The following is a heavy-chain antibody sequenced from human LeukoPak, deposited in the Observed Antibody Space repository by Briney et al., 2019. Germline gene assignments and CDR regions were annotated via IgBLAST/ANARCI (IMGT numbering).Heavy chain of an antibody. CDR1: GFTLSSYW. CDR3: ARDPHDILRWANAFDI. Sequence: GGSLRLSCAASGFTLSSYWMHWVRQAPGKGLVWVSRIKSDGSTINYADSVKGRFTISRDNSENTLYLQMNSLKPEDTAVYYCARDPHDILRWANAFDIWGQGTMVTVSS. CDR2: IKSDGSTI. J-gene: IGHJ3*02. D-gene: IGHD3-9*01. V-gene: IGHV3-74*01.